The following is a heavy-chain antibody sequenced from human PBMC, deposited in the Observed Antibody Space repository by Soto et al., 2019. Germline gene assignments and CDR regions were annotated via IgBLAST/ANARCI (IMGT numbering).Heavy chain of an antibody. D-gene: IGHD1-26*01. J-gene: IGHJ4*02. Sequence: TSETLSLTCTVSGGSINGYYWTWIRQPAGKGLEWIGRIYTSGTTSYNPSLKSRVTMSLDTSKNQFSLRLTSVTAADTAVYYCARDSVGISSPGVYWGRGTLVTVSS. CDR1: GGSINGYY. V-gene: IGHV4-4*07. CDR2: IYTSGTT. CDR3: ARDSVGISSPGVY.